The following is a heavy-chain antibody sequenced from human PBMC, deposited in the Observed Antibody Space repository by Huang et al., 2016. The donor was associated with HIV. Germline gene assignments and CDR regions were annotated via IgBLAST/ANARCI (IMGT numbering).Heavy chain of an antibody. V-gene: IGHV5-51*03. Sequence: EVQLVQSGAEVKKPGESLKISCTGSGYSFSIYWIAWVRQMPGKGLEWMGIIYPCEPKSTYSPSFEGHVSISVDKSINTVYLHWSSLKASDTAIYYCAKGRRAFDVWGQGTWVTVSS. CDR3: AKGRRAFDV. CDR2: IYPCEPKS. CDR1: GYSFSIYW. J-gene: IGHJ3*01.